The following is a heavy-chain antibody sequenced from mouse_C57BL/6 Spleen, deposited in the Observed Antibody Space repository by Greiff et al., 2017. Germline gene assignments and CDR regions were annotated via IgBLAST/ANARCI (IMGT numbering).Heavy chain of an antibody. CDR2: ISSGSSTI. J-gene: IGHJ3*01. CDR1: GFTFSDYG. D-gene: IGHD1-1*01. CDR3: ARGNYYGSSPWFAY. Sequence: VQLQQSGGGLVKPGGSLKLSCAASGFTFSDYGMHWVRQAPEKGLEWVAYISSGSSTIYYADTVKGRFTISRDNAKNTLFLQMTSLRSEDTAMYYCARGNYYGSSPWFAYWGQGTLVTVSA. V-gene: IGHV5-17*01.